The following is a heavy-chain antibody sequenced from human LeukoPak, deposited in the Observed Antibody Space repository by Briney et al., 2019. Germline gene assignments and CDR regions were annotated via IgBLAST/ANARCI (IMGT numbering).Heavy chain of an antibody. CDR2: IYYTGST. CDR3: ARQQLSQLYYFDN. Sequence: SETLSLTCTVSVGSISSYYWSWLPQPPGKGLEWFGYIYYTGSTNYNPSLKSRVTISVDTSKNQFSLKLSSVTAADTAVYYCARQQLSQLYYFDNWGQGTLVTVSS. J-gene: IGHJ4*02. V-gene: IGHV4-59*08. CDR1: VGSISSYY. D-gene: IGHD6-6*01.